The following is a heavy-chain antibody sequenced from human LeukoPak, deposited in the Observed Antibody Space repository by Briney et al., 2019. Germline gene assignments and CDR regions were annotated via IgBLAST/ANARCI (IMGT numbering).Heavy chain of an antibody. J-gene: IGHJ4*02. Sequence: PGGSLRLSCAASGSTFSNYGMHWVRQAPGKGLEWVTFIRFDGSNKYYADSVKGRSTISRDNSKNTLYLQMNSLRAEDTAVYYCARGGYNYGPNFYWGQGTLVTVSS. V-gene: IGHV3-30*02. CDR1: GSTFSNYG. CDR3: ARGGYNYGPNFY. D-gene: IGHD5-18*01. CDR2: IRFDGSNK.